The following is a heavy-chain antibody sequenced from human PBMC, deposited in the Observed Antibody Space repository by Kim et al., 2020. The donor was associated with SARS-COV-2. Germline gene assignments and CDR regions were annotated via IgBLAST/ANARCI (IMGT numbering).Heavy chain of an antibody. Sequence: SETLSLTCTVSGGSISSSSYYWGWIRQPPGKGLEWIGSIYYSGSTYYNPSLKSRVTISVDTSKNQFSLKLSSVTAADTAVYYCARQGDYGDYGEVWPFDYWGQGTLVTVSS. CDR3: ARQGDYGDYGEVWPFDY. CDR2: IYYSGST. D-gene: IGHD4-17*01. CDR1: GGSISSSSYY. J-gene: IGHJ4*02. V-gene: IGHV4-39*01.